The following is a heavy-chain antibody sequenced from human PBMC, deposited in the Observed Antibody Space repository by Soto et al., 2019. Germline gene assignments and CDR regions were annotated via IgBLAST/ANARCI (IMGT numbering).Heavy chain of an antibody. J-gene: IGHJ4*02. Sequence: SQTLSLTCTVYGGSISSGGYYWSLIRQHPGKGLEWIGYIYYSGSTYYNPSLKSRVTISVDTSKNQFSLKLSSVTAADTAVYYSATGLGIAAAGTLDYWGQGTLVTVSS. D-gene: IGHD6-13*01. CDR1: GGSISSGGYY. CDR2: IYYSGST. V-gene: IGHV4-31*03. CDR3: ATGLGIAAAGTLDY.